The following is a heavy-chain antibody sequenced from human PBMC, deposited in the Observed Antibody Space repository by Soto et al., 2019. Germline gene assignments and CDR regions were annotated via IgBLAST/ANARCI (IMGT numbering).Heavy chain of an antibody. CDR2: ISWDGGST. J-gene: IGHJ4*02. V-gene: IGHV3-43*01. D-gene: IGHD3-9*01. Sequence: EVQLVESGGVVVQPGGSLRLSCAASGFTFEDYTMHWVRQAPGKGLEWVSLISWDGGSTYYADAVKGRFTISRDNSKNSLYRQRNSLRTEDTGLYYCAKQDDILPGYYELDYWGQGTLVTVSS. CDR1: GFTFEDYT. CDR3: AKQDDILPGYYELDY.